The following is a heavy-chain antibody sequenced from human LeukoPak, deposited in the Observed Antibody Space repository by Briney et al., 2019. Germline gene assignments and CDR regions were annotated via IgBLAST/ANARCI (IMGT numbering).Heavy chain of an antibody. CDR3: ARDPEEYCSSTSCYHYCYYGMDV. Sequence: GGSLRLSCAASGFTFSSYSMNWVRQAPGKGLEWVSSISSSSSYIYYADSVKGRFTISRDNAKNSLYLQMNSLRAEDTAVYYCARDPEEYCSSTSCYHYCYYGMDVWGQGTTVTVSS. CDR2: ISSSSSYI. D-gene: IGHD2-2*01. CDR1: GFTFSSYS. J-gene: IGHJ6*02. V-gene: IGHV3-21*01.